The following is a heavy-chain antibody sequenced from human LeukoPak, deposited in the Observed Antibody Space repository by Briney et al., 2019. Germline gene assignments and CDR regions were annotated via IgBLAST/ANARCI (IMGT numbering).Heavy chain of an antibody. Sequence: GGSLRLSCAASGLTFSSYAMHWVRQAPGKGLEWVAVISYDGSNKYYADSVKGRFTISRDNSKNTLYLQMNSLRAEDTAVYYCAKDGYLIAAHPVYFDYWGQGTLVTVSS. CDR2: ISYDGSNK. D-gene: IGHD6-6*01. V-gene: IGHV3-30*04. CDR1: GLTFSSYA. J-gene: IGHJ4*02. CDR3: AKDGYLIAAHPVYFDY.